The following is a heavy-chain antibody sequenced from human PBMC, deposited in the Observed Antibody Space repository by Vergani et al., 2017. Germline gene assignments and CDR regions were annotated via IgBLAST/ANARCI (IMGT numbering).Heavy chain of an antibody. J-gene: IGHJ5*02. D-gene: IGHD6-19*01. Sequence: QVQLQESGPGLVKSSETLSLTCSVSFDSIRNLYCNWIRQPPGKGLEWLGSIHYSENTNYNPSRKTRVTISVDTSKNQFSLTLTSVTAADTAVYYCASDTHSGQRADRWGQGILVTVTS. V-gene: IGHV4-59*11. CDR2: IHYSENT. CDR3: ASDTHSGQRADR. CDR1: FDSIRNLY.